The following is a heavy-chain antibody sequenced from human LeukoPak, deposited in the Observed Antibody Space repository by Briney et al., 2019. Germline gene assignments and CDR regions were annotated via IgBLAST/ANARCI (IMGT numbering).Heavy chain of an antibody. V-gene: IGHV4-4*07. J-gene: IGHJ5*02. Sequence: SETLSLTCTVSGGSISSYYWSWIRQPAGKGLEWIGRIYTSGSTNYNPSLKSRVTMSVDTSKNQFSLRLSSVTAADTAIYYCARESYSYEILTGYQRATWFDPWGQGTLVTVSS. CDR1: GGSISSYY. CDR2: IYTSGST. D-gene: IGHD3-9*01. CDR3: ARESYSYEILTGYQRATWFDP.